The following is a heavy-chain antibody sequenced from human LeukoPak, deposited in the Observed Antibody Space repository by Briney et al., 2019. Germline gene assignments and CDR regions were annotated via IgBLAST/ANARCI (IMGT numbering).Heavy chain of an antibody. CDR1: GGSFSGYY. J-gene: IGHJ4*02. Sequence: KPSETLSLTCAAYGGSFSGYYWSWIRQPPGKGLEWIGEINHSGSTNYNPSLKSRVTISVDTSKNQFSLKLSSVTAADTAVYYCASRLSYYDSSYFDYCGQGTLVTVSS. CDR3: ASRLSYYDSSYFDY. V-gene: IGHV4-34*01. CDR2: INHSGST. D-gene: IGHD3-22*01.